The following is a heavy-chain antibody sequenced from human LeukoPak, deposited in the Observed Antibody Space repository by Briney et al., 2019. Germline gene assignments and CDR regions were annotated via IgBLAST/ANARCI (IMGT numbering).Heavy chain of an antibody. CDR3: ARTFDTSGYFYYYDN. D-gene: IGHD3-22*01. V-gene: IGHV4-59*01. Sequence: SETLSRTGTVSGGSISSNNWSWIRQPPGKGLEWIGYIHKNVGTNYNPSLKSRVTISLATSKNQFYLKLSSVTAADADVYYCARTFDTSGYFYYYDNWGQGTMVTVSS. CDR2: IHKNVGT. CDR1: GGSISSNN. J-gene: IGHJ4*02.